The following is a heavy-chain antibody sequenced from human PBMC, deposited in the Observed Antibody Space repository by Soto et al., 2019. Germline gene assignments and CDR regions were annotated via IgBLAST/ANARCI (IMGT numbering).Heavy chain of an antibody. D-gene: IGHD6-19*01. Sequence: RESLKISCKGSGYSFTSYWISWVRQMPGKGLEWMGRIDPSDSYTNYSPSFQGHVTISADKSISTAYLQWSSLKASDTAMYYCARHDMVAGTFYYYYGMDVWGQGTTVTVSS. CDR2: IDPSDSYT. J-gene: IGHJ6*02. CDR1: GYSFTSYW. CDR3: ARHDMVAGTFYYYYGMDV. V-gene: IGHV5-10-1*01.